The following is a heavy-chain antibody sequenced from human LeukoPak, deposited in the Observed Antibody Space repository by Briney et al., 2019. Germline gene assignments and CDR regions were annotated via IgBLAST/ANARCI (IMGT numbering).Heavy chain of an antibody. J-gene: IGHJ4*02. CDR2: ISSSSSTI. D-gene: IGHD5-18*01. CDR3: ARGVDTAMVTERMDY. V-gene: IGHV3-48*01. CDR1: GFTFSSYS. Sequence: GGSLRLSCAASGFTFSSYSMNWVRQAPGKGLEWVSYISSSSSTIYCADSVKGRFTISRDNAKNSLYLQMNSLRAEDTAVYYCARGVDTAMVTERMDYWGQGTLVTVSS.